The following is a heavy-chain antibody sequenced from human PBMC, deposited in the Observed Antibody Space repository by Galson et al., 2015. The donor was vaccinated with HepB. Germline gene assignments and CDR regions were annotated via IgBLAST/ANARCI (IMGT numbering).Heavy chain of an antibody. CDR3: AKGVMAATTLCDY. Sequence: SLRLSCAASGFTFNNYAMSWVRQAPGKGLEWVSTISNGAGSTYYADSVKGRFTISRDNSKNTLYLQMNSLRAEDTAVYYCAKGVMAATTLCDYWGQGTLVTVSS. CDR2: ISNGAGST. J-gene: IGHJ4*02. D-gene: IGHD1-26*01. CDR1: GFTFNNYA. V-gene: IGHV3-23*01.